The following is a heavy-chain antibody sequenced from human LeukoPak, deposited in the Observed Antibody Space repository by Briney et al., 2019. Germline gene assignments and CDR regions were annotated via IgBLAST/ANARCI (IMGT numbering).Heavy chain of an antibody. Sequence: PGGSLRLSCVASGFTFSSYGMHWVRQAPGKGLEWVAFIRYDGSNKYYADSVKGRFTISRDNSKNTLYLQMNSLRAEDTAVYYCAKDRCTNGVCSPDIWGQGTMVTVSS. D-gene: IGHD2-8*01. J-gene: IGHJ3*02. CDR3: AKDRCTNGVCSPDI. V-gene: IGHV3-30*02. CDR2: IRYDGSNK. CDR1: GFTFSSYG.